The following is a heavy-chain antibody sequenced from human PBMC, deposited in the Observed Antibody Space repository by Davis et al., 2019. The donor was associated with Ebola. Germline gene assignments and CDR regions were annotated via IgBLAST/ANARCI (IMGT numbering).Heavy chain of an antibody. CDR1: RFTSSSYW. V-gene: IGHV3-74*01. CDR2: IKSDGSST. D-gene: IGHD6-19*01. J-gene: IGHJ4*02. CDR3: ARDIAVAGTIGFDY. Sequence: HTGGSLRLSCVASRFTSSSYWMHWVRQAPGKGLVWVSFIKSDGSSTRYADSVKGRFTISRDNAKNTLYLQMNSLRPEDTAVYYCARDIAVAGTIGFDYWGQGTLVTVSS.